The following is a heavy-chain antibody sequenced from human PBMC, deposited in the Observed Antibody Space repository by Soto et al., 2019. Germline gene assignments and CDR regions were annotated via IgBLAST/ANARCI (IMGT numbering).Heavy chain of an antibody. CDR1: GITFSNYA. D-gene: IGHD1-1*01. V-gene: IGHV3-23*01. CDR2: ISGSGCTT. J-gene: IGHJ4*02. Sequence: VQLLESGGGWVQPGGSLRLSCAASGITFSNYAMSWVRQAPGKGLEWVSAISGSGCTTNYADSVKGRFTISRDNSHNMLYLQMNSLRAEDTAVYYCAKAPNWNHESGYFDYWGQGTLVTVSS. CDR3: AKAPNWNHESGYFDY.